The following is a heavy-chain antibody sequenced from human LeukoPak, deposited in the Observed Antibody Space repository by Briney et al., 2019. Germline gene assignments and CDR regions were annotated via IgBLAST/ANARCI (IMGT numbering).Heavy chain of an antibody. V-gene: IGHV3-30*02. CDR2: IRFDGSDK. CDR3: AKSSGTYYSIDY. Sequence: GXGXEWVAFIRFDGSDKYYADSVKGRFTISRDNSKNTLYLQMNSLRAEDTAVYYCAKSSGTYYSIDYWGQGTLVTVSS. D-gene: IGHD3-10*01. J-gene: IGHJ4*02.